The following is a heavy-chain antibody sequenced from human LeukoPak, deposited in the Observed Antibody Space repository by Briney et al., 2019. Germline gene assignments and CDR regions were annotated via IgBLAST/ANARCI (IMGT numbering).Heavy chain of an antibody. Sequence: SETLSLTCTVSGGSISSSYWSWIRQPPGKGLEWIGYIYYGGSTDYNPSLKSRVTISVDTSKNQFSLKLSSVTAADTAVYYCARDVGGGPFFDYWGQGTLVTVSS. D-gene: IGHD2-15*01. CDR2: IYYGGST. J-gene: IGHJ4*02. V-gene: IGHV4-59*01. CDR3: ARDVGGGPFFDY. CDR1: GGSISSSY.